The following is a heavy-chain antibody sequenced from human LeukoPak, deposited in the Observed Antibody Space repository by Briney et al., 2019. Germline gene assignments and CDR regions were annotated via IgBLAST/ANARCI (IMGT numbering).Heavy chain of an antibody. Sequence: SVKVSCKASGGTFSSYAISWVRQAPGQGLEWMGGIIPIFGTANYAQKFQGRVTITADESTSTAYMELSSLRSEDTALYYYARDVSGYSYGYGDYWGQGTLVTVSS. CDR2: IIPIFGTA. CDR1: GGTFSSYA. D-gene: IGHD5-18*01. V-gene: IGHV1-69*13. CDR3: ARDVSGYSYGYGDY. J-gene: IGHJ4*02.